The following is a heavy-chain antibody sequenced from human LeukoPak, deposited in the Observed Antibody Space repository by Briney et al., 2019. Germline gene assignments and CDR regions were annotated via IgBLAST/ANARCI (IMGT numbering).Heavy chain of an antibody. CDR3: ARGLTSMPPGGY. CDR1: GGSFSDYY. J-gene: IGHJ4*02. Sequence: SETLSLTCAVYGGSFSDYYWSWIRQPPGKGLEWIGEINHSGGTNYNPSLKSRVTILVDTSKNQFSLKLSSVTAADTAVYYCARGLTSMPPGGYWGQGTLVTVSS. CDR2: INHSGGT. D-gene: IGHD2/OR15-2a*01. V-gene: IGHV4-34*01.